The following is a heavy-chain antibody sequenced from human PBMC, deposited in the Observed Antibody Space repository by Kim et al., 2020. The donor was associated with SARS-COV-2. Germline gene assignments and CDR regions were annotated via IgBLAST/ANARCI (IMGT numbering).Heavy chain of an antibody. CDR1: GFTFSSYW. CDR3: ARDYYGSGSYYPSGMDV. J-gene: IGHJ6*02. D-gene: IGHD3-10*01. Sequence: GGSLRLSCAASGFTFSSYWMRWVRQAPGKGLVWVSRINSDGSSTSYADSVKGRFTISSDNAKNTLYLQMNSLRAEDTAVYYCARDYYGSGSYYPSGMDVWGQGTTVTVSS. V-gene: IGHV3-74*01. CDR2: INSDGSST.